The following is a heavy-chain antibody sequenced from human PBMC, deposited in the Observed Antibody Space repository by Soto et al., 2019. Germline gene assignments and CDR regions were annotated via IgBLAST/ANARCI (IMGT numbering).Heavy chain of an antibody. J-gene: IGHJ4*02. CDR1: GGSISSGGYY. CDR3: ARDRYEYSSSSATGGGFDY. CDR2: IYYSGST. D-gene: IGHD6-6*01. V-gene: IGHV4-31*03. Sequence: KPSETLSLTCTVSGGSISSGGYYWSWIRQHPGKGLEWIGYIYYSGSTYYNPSLKSRVTISVDTSKNQFSLKLSSVTAADTAVYYCARDRYEYSSSSATGGGFDYWGQGTLVTVSS.